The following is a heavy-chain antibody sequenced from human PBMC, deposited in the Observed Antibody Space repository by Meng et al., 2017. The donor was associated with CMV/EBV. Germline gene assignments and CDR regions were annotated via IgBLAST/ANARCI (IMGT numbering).Heavy chain of an antibody. J-gene: IGHJ4*02. CDR2: IYTSGST. CDR1: GGSISSYY. CDR3: AREDIVVVPAARGFDY. V-gene: IGHV4-4*07. D-gene: IGHD2-2*01. Sequence: QGQLAESGPGLVNPSETLSPTCTVSGGSISSYYWSWIRQPAGKGLEWIGRIYTSGSTNYNPSLKSRVTMSVDTSKNQFSLKLSSVTAADTAVYYCAREDIVVVPAARGFDYWGQGTLVTVSS.